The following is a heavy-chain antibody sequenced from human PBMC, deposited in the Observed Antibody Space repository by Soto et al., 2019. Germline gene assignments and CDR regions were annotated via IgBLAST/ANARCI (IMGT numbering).Heavy chain of an antibody. CDR2: IRVNYGST. V-gene: IGHV3-23*01. D-gene: IGHD6-13*01. CDR1: GFTFSSFA. Sequence: EVQLLESGGALVQPGGSLRLSCAASGFTFSSFAMSWVRQAPGKGLEWVSTIRVNYGSTYYADSVKGRFTISRDNSKNTLYLQMNSLRAEDTAVYYCAKHRGGSSNLWPFDPWGQGTLVTVSS. CDR3: AKHRGGSSNLWPFDP. J-gene: IGHJ5*02.